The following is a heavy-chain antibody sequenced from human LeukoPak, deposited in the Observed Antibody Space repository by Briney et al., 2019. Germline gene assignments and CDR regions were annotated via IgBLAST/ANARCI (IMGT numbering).Heavy chain of an antibody. CDR1: GYTFTGYY. Sequence: ASVKVCCYASGYTFTGYYTHWVRQAPGQGLEWMGWINPNSGGTNYAQKFQGRVTMTRDTSISTAYMELSRLRSDDTAVYYCALDLRIPRYYFDYWGQGTLVTVSS. CDR2: INPNSGGT. J-gene: IGHJ4*02. V-gene: IGHV1-2*02. CDR3: ALDLRIPRYYFDY. D-gene: IGHD2-2*02.